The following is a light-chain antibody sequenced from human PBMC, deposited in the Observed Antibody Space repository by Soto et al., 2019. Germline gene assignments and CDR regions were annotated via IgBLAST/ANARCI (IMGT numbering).Light chain of an antibody. CDR2: AAS. CDR1: QDIGND. CDR3: LQHYPYPRT. Sequence: AIQMTQSPSSLSASIGDRVAITCRASQDIGNDLFWFQQKSGEAPKFLIYAASTLQSGVPSRFSASGSGTDFTLTISSLQPEDFATYYCLQHYPYPRTFGQGTKVEI. V-gene: IGKV1-6*01. J-gene: IGKJ1*01.